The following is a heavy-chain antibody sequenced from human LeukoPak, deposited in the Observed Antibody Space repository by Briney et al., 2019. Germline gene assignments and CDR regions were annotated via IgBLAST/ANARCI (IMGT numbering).Heavy chain of an antibody. CDR2: ISGSGGST. V-gene: IGHV3-23*01. CDR1: GFTFSSYA. Sequence: GRSLRLSCAASGFTFSSYAMHWVRQAPGKGLEWVSAISGSGGSTYYADSVKGRLTISRDNSKNTLYLQMNSLRAEDTAVYYCAKVFYDSSGPPGYWGQGTLVTVSS. J-gene: IGHJ4*02. CDR3: AKVFYDSSGPPGY. D-gene: IGHD3-22*01.